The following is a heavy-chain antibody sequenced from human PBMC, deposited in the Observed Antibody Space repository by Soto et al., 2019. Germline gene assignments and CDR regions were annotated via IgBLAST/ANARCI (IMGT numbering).Heavy chain of an antibody. J-gene: IGHJ6*02. Sequence: QVQLVESGGGVVQPGRSLRLSCAASGFTFSSYGMHWVRQAPGKGLEWVAVIWYDGSNKYYADSVKGRFTISRDNSKNTLDLQMNSRRAEDTAVYYCAREHDRGDGMDVWGQGTTVTVSS. CDR3: AREHDRGDGMDV. V-gene: IGHV3-33*01. D-gene: IGHD3-10*01. CDR2: IWYDGSNK. CDR1: GFTFSSYG.